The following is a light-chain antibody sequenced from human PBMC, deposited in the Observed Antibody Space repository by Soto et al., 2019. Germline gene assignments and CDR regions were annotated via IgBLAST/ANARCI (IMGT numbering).Light chain of an antibody. CDR3: QHYNSYSEA. V-gene: IGKV1-5*03. J-gene: IGKJ1*01. Sequence: DIQMTQSPSTLSGSVGDRVTITFLASQTISSWLAWYQQKPGKAPKLLIYKASTLKSGVPSRFSGSGSGTEFTLTISSLQPDDFATYYCQHYNSYSEACGQGTKVDI. CDR1: QTISSW. CDR2: KAS.